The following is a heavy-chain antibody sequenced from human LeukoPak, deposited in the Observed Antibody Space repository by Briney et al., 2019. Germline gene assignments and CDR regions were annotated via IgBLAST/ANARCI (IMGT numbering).Heavy chain of an antibody. CDR3: AKDGSGSLDY. J-gene: IGHJ4*02. Sequence: GGSLRLSCAASGFTFSSYWMSWVRQAPGKGLEWVANIKQDGSEKYYADSVKGRFTISRDNSKNTLYLQMNSLRAEDTAVYYCAKDGSGSLDYWGQGTLVTVSS. CDR2: IKQDGSEK. V-gene: IGHV3-7*01. D-gene: IGHD1-26*01. CDR1: GFTFSSYW.